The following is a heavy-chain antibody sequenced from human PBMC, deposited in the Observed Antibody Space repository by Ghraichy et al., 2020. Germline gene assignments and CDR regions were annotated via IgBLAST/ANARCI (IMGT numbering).Heavy chain of an antibody. CDR2: IYHTGST. CDR3: ARVMTSYCGGDCYSHYFDF. D-gene: IGHD2-21*02. V-gene: IGHV4-61*01. J-gene: IGHJ4*02. Sequence: LSLTCTVSGGSVSSGSHHWSWIRQPPGKGLEWIGSIYHTGSTNYNPSLKSRVTISVDTSKNQFSLKLRTVTAADTAVYYCARVMTSYCGGDCYSHYFDFWGQGTLVTASS. CDR1: GGSVSSGSHH.